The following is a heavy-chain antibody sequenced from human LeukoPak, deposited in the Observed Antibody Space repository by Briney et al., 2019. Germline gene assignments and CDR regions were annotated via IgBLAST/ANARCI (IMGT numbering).Heavy chain of an antibody. CDR3: ARSRMVRGDNDAFDI. CDR1: GYTFTGYY. CDR2: INPNSGGT. D-gene: IGHD3-10*01. V-gene: IGHV1-2*02. J-gene: IGHJ3*02. Sequence: WSSVKVSCKASGYTFTGYYMHWVRQAPGQGLEGMGWINPNSGGTNYAQKFQGRVTMTRDTSISTAYMELSRLRSDDTAVYYCARSRMVRGDNDAFDIWGQGTMVTVSS.